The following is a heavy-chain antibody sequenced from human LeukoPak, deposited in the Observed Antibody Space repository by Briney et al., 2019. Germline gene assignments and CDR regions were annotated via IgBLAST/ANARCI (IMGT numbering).Heavy chain of an antibody. D-gene: IGHD4-17*01. V-gene: IGHV3-11*01. J-gene: IGHJ4*02. Sequence: WIRQAPGKGLEWVSYISSSGSTIYYADSVKGRFTISRDNAKNSLYLQMNSLRAEDTAVYYCARDPDYGDSFDYWGQGTLVTVSS. CDR3: ARDPDYGDSFDY. CDR2: ISSSGSTI.